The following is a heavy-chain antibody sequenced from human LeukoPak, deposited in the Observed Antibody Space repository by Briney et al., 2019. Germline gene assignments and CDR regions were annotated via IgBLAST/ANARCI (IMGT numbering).Heavy chain of an antibody. D-gene: IGHD2-21*02. CDR3: ARDAVAYCGGDCYSSEHYYYYYMDV. Sequence: ASVKVSCKASGYTFTSYGISWVRQAPGQGLECMGWISAYNGNTNYAQKLQGRVTMTTDTSTSTAYMELRSLRSDDTAVYYCARDAVAYCGGDCYSSEHYYYYYMDVWGKGTTVTISS. CDR2: ISAYNGNT. V-gene: IGHV1-18*01. CDR1: GYTFTSYG. J-gene: IGHJ6*03.